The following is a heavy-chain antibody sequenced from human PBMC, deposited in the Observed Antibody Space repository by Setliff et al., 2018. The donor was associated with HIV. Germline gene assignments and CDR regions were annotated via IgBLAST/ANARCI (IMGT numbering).Heavy chain of an antibody. CDR2: ISANNGNT. Sequence: ASVKVSCKASGYTFTRYGISWVRQAPGQGLEWMGWISANNGNTKYAQRLQGRVTMTADTSTSTAYMDLRSLRSDDTAVYFCARDGEYQVLHYYYSGMDVWGQGTTVTVSS. CDR3: ARDGEYQVLHYYYSGMDV. D-gene: IGHD2-2*01. CDR1: GYTFTRYG. J-gene: IGHJ6*02. V-gene: IGHV1-18*01.